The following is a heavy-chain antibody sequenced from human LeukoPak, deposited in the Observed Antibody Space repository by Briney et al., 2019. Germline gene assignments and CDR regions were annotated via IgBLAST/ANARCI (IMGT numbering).Heavy chain of an antibody. CDR2: LGLGGST. D-gene: IGHD1-1*01. CDR3: ARLGVERDY. J-gene: IGHJ4*02. V-gene: IGHV4-61*10. Sequence: PSETLSLTCTVSGGSISSGSYYWSWIRQPAGKGLEWIGELGLGGSTNYNPSLKSRVSISLDTSKKQFSLKLTSVTAADTAVYYCARLGVERDYWGQGTLVTVSS. CDR1: GGSISSGSYY.